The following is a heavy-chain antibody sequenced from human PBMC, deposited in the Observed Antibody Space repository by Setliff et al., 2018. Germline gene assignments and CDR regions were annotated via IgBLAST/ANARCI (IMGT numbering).Heavy chain of an antibody. CDR3: TRSYAGSLLESFEWLSLFDY. CDR1: GFTFGDYA. Sequence: GGSLRLSCTASGFTFGDYAMSWVRQAPGKGLEWVGFIRSKAYGGTTEYAASVKGRFTISRDDSKNTLYLQMNSLKTEDTAVYYCTRSYAGSLLESFEWLSLFDYWGQGTLVTVSS. CDR2: IRSKAYGGTT. V-gene: IGHV3-49*04. D-gene: IGHD3-3*01. J-gene: IGHJ4*02.